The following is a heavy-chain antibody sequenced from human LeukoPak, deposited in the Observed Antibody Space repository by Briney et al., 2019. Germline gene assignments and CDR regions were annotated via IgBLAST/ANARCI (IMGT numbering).Heavy chain of an antibody. J-gene: IGHJ5*02. CDR3: ARLTIRMLRGAYSGVGWFDP. V-gene: IGHV5-51*01. CDR2: IYPGDSDT. CDR1: GYNFTTSW. D-gene: IGHD3-10*01. Sequence: GESLKISCKGSGYNFTTSWIGWVRQMPGKGLEWMGIIYPGDSDTRYSPSFQGQVTISADKSLSTAYLQWSSLKASDTAMYYCARLTIRMLRGAYSGVGWFDPWGQGTLVTVSS.